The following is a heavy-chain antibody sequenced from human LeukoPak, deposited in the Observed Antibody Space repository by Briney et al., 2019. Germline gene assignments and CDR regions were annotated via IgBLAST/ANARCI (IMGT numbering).Heavy chain of an antibody. CDR2: ISSSSSTI. Sequence: GSLRLSCAASGFTFSSYSMNWVRQAPGKGLEWVSYISSSSSTIYYADSVKGRFTISRDNAKNSLYLQMNSLRAEDTALYYCARAGAARHYYYYYMDVWGKGTTVTVSS. D-gene: IGHD6-6*01. J-gene: IGHJ6*03. CDR3: ARAGAARHYYYYYMDV. CDR1: GFTFSSYS. V-gene: IGHV3-48*01.